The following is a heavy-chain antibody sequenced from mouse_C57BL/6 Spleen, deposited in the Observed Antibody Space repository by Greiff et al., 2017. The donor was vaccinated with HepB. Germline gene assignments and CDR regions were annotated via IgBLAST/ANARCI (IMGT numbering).Heavy chain of an antibody. Sequence: EVQVVESGGGLVQPKGSLKLSCAASGFTFNTYAMHWVRQAPGKGLEWVARIRSKSSNYATYYADSVKDRFTISRDDSQSMLYLQMNNLKTEDTAMYYFVREGCNYYGSSSDATDYWGQGPSATVSS. CDR1: GFTFNTYA. CDR3: VREGCNYYGSSSDATDY. V-gene: IGHV10-3*01. D-gene: IGHD1-1*01. J-gene: IGHJ4*01. CDR2: IRSKSSNYAT.